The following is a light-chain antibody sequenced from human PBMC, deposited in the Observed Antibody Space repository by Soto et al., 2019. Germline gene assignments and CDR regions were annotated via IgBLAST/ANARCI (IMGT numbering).Light chain of an antibody. V-gene: IGLV2-18*02. Sequence: QSALTQPPSVSGSPGQSVTISCTGTSSDVGSYNRVSWYQQPPGTAPKLMIYEVSNRPSGVPDLFSGSKSGNTASLTISGLQAEDEAAYYCSSYTSSSTFVPSYVFGTGTKLTVL. CDR3: SSYTSSSTFVPSYV. J-gene: IGLJ1*01. CDR2: EVS. CDR1: SSDVGSYNR.